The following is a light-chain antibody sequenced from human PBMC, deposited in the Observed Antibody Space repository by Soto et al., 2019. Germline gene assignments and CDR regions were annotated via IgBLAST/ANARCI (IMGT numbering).Light chain of an antibody. CDR3: QQYSSLWT. CDR1: QSVSNNY. V-gene: IGKV3-20*01. Sequence: EIVMTQSPATLSVSPGERATLSSRTSQSVSNNYLAWYQQKPGQAPRLLIYGASSRATGIPDRFSGSGSGTDFTLSISRLEPEDFAVYYCQQYSSLWTFGQGTKVDIK. J-gene: IGKJ1*01. CDR2: GAS.